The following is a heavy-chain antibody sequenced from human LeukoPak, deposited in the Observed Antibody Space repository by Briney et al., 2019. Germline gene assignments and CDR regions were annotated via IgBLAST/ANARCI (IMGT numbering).Heavy chain of an antibody. Sequence: GGSLRLSCAASGFTFSSYSMNWVRQAPGKGLEWVSSISSSSSYIYYADSVKGRFTISRDNSKNTLYLQMNSLRVEDTAVYYCARRWSFDHWGQGTLVTVSS. CDR1: GFTFSSYS. CDR2: ISSSSSYI. D-gene: IGHD6-13*01. CDR3: ARRWSFDH. J-gene: IGHJ4*02. V-gene: IGHV3-21*01.